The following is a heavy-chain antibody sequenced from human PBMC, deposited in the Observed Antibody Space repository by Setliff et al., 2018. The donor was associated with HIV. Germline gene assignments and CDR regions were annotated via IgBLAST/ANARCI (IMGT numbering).Heavy chain of an antibody. CDR2: INPKFGGT. D-gene: IGHD1-26*01. CDR1: GYIFTDYY. J-gene: IGHJ5*02. CDR3: ALASIVSTARWNH. Sequence: ASVKVSCKASGYIFTDYYFHWVRQAPGQGLEWMGWINPKFGGTLYAQKFKGRVVMTRDMSTSTVYMELTSLTPDDTAVYYCALASIVSTARWNHWGRGTLVTVSS. V-gene: IGHV1-2*02.